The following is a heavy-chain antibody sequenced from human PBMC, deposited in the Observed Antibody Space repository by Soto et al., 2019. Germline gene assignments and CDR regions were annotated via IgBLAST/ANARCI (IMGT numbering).Heavy chain of an antibody. CDR2: IYWDDDK. Sequence: QITLKESGPTLVKPTQTLTLTCTFSGFSLSTSGVGVGWIRQPPGKALEWLALIYWDDDKRYSRSLKSRLPSXXATSKHQVVLTITNIDPVDTATYDCTHSLYGYVGGTNGFDPWGQGTLVTVSS. V-gene: IGHV2-5*02. CDR1: GFSLSTSGVG. CDR3: THSLYGYVGGTNGFDP. D-gene: IGHD3-16*01. J-gene: IGHJ5*02.